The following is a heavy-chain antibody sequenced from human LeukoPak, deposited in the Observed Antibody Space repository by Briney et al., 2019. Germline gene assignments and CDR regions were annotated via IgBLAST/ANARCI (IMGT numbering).Heavy chain of an antibody. V-gene: IGHV1-46*01. CDR1: GYTFTGYY. CDR2: INPSGGST. J-gene: IGHJ4*02. Sequence: ASVKVSCKASGYTFTGYYMHWVRQAPGQGLEWMGIINPSGGSTSYAQKFQGRVTMTRDTSTSTVYMELSSLRSEDTAVYYCALMGLMGWQYFDYWGQGTLVTVSS. CDR3: ALMGLMGWQYFDY. D-gene: IGHD2-8*01.